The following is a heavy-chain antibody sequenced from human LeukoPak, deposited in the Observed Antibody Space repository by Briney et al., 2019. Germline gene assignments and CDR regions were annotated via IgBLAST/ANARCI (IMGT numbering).Heavy chain of an antibody. CDR2: ISGSGGST. Sequence: GGTLRLSCAASGFTFSSYGMSWVRQAPGEGLEWVSAISGSGGSTYYADSVKGRFTISRDNSKNTLYLQMNSLRAEDTAVYYCAKGSSWYLDYFDYWGQGTLVTVAS. CDR1: GFTFSSYG. J-gene: IGHJ4*02. V-gene: IGHV3-23*01. D-gene: IGHD6-13*01. CDR3: AKGSSWYLDYFDY.